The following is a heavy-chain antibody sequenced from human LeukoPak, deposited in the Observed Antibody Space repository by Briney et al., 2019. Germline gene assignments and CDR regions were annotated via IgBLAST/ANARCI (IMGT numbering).Heavy chain of an antibody. CDR2: ISYDGSNK. V-gene: IGHV3-30*18. J-gene: IGHJ4*02. CDR3: AKDLRYYGSGSYLGFDY. CDR1: GFTFSSYG. Sequence: GGSLRLSCAASGFTFSSYGVHWVRQAPGKGLEWVAVISYDGSNKYYADSVKGRFTISRDNSKNTLYLQMNSLRAEDTAVYYCAKDLRYYGSGSYLGFDYWGQGTLVTVSS. D-gene: IGHD3-10*01.